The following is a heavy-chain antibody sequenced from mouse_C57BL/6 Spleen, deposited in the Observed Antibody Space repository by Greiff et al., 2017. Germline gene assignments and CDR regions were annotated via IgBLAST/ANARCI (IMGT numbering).Heavy chain of an antibody. CDR3: ARRYYGSSSWFAY. D-gene: IGHD1-1*01. J-gene: IGHJ3*01. V-gene: IGHV1-26*01. Sequence: EVQLQQSGPELVKPGASVKISCKASGYTFTDYYMNWVKQSHGKSLEWIGDINPNNGGTSYNQKFKGKATLTVDKSSSTAYMALRSLTSEDSAVYYCARRYYGSSSWFAYWGQGTLVTVSA. CDR1: GYTFTDYY. CDR2: INPNNGGT.